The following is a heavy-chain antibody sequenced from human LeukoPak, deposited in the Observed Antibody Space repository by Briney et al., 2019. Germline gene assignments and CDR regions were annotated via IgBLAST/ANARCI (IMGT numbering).Heavy chain of an antibody. D-gene: IGHD1-26*01. J-gene: IGHJ3*01. Sequence: PGGSLRLSCAASGFTFSSYWMHWVRQAPGKGLVWVSRINTDGSSTSYADSVKGRFTISRDNAKNTLYLQMNSLRAEDTAVYYCARDITARSWELSGGPSWGQGTMVTVSS. V-gene: IGHV3-74*01. CDR1: GFTFSSYW. CDR2: INTDGSST. CDR3: ARDITARSWELSGGPS.